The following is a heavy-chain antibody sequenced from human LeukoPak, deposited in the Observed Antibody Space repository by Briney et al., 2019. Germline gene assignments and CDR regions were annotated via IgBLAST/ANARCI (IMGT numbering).Heavy chain of an antibody. D-gene: IGHD2-2*01. CDR2: INPNSGGT. V-gene: IGHV1-2*02. J-gene: IGHJ6*03. Sequence: ASVKVSCKASGYTFTGYYMHWVRQAPGQGLELMGWINPNSGGTNYAQKFQGRVTMTRDTSISTAYMELSRLRSDDTAVYYCAREPYCSSTSCYYYYYMDVWGKGTTVTVSS. CDR1: GYTFTGYY. CDR3: AREPYCSSTSCYYYYYMDV.